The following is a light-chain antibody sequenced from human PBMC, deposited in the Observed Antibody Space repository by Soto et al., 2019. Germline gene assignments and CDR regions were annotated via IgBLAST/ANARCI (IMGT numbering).Light chain of an antibody. CDR2: GAS. CDR3: QQYNQWPPTWT. J-gene: IGKJ1*01. CDR1: QYVHTS. V-gene: IGKV3-15*01. Sequence: EIVMTQSPGTLSVSPGERVTVSCRASQYVHTSLAWYQQKSGQAPRLLIYGASIRDPCVPVRFSGSGSGTEFTLTIASLQSEDSAVYSCQQYNQWPPTWTFGQGTKVEI.